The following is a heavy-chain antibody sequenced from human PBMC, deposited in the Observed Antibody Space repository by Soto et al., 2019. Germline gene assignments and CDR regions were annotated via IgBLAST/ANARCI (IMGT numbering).Heavy chain of an antibody. CDR3: ARGSRDCTGGSCFPLPTAEYFRH. CDR1: GGTFSSYV. D-gene: IGHD2-15*01. CDR2: IIPIFGTA. Sequence: QVQLVQSGPEVKKPGSSVKVSCKASGGTFSSYVFSWVRQAPGQGLEWMGGIIPIFGTANYAQKFRGRVTLIADESTSTAYMEVSRLRSEDTAVYYCARGSRDCTGGSCFPLPTAEYFRHWGQGTLVTVSS. J-gene: IGHJ1*01. V-gene: IGHV1-69*01.